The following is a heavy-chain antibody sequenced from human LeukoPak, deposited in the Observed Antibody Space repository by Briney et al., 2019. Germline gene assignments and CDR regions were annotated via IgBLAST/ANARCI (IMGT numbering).Heavy chain of an antibody. D-gene: IGHD3-3*01. CDR1: GGSFSSYY. CDR3: ARVSDFWSGPGAFDI. J-gene: IGHJ3*02. Sequence: KPSETLSLTCAVYGGSFSSYYWSWIRQPPGKGLEWIGYIYYSGSTNYNPSLKSRVTISVDTSKNQFSLKLSSVTAADTAVYYCARVSDFWSGPGAFDIWGQGTMVTVSS. V-gene: IGHV4-59*01. CDR2: IYYSGST.